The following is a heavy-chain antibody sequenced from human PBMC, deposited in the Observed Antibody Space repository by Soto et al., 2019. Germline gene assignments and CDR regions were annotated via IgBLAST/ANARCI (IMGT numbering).Heavy chain of an antibody. CDR2: ISAYNGNT. CDR3: ATTVAVAATPVWFVP. D-gene: IGHD2-15*01. Sequence: QVQLVQSGAEVKKPGASVKVSCKASGYTFTSYGISWVRQAPGQGLEWMGWISAYNGNTNYAQKLQGRVTMTTDTSTSTAYMELRSLGADVTAVYYCATTVAVAATPVWFVPWGQGTLVTVSS. V-gene: IGHV1-18*01. J-gene: IGHJ5*02. CDR1: GYTFTSYG.